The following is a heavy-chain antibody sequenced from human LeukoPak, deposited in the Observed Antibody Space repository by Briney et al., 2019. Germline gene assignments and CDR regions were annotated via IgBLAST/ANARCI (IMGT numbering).Heavy chain of an antibody. Sequence: SETPSLTCTVSGGSISTYYWNWIRQPPGKGLEWIGYIYYSGATNYNPSLKSRVTISVDTSKNQFSLKLSSVTAADTAVYYCARGVYIAAAQYGFWGQGTLVTVSS. CDR1: GGSISTYY. CDR3: ARGVYIAAAQYGF. CDR2: IYYSGAT. J-gene: IGHJ4*02. D-gene: IGHD6-13*01. V-gene: IGHV4-59*01.